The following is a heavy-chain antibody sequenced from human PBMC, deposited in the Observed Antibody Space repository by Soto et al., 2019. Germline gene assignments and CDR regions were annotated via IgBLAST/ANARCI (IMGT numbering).Heavy chain of an antibody. D-gene: IGHD6-19*01. J-gene: IGHJ4*02. CDR1: GFPFSNNW. V-gene: IGHV3-74*01. Sequence: EVQLVESGGGLVQPGGSLRLSCAASGFPFSNNWMHWVRQAPGKGTVWVTRINSDGSSTYYADYVKGRFNISRAKAQDTLDLQLNSRRADDTAVYYCASRGIAVHWGQGTLGTVSA. CDR2: INSDGSST. CDR3: ASRGIAVH.